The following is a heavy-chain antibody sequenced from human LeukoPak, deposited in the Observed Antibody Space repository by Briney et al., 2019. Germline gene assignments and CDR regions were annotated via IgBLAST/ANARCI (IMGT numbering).Heavy chain of an antibody. Sequence: ASVKVSCKASGGTFSSYAISWVRQAPGQGLEWMGGIIPIFGTANYAQKFQGRVTMTRNTSISTAYMELSSLTSEDTAAYYCARGVNYESSGYDLDYWGQGILVTVSS. J-gene: IGHJ4*02. CDR1: GGTFSSYA. CDR2: IIPIFGTA. D-gene: IGHD3-22*01. CDR3: ARGVNYESSGYDLDY. V-gene: IGHV1-69*05.